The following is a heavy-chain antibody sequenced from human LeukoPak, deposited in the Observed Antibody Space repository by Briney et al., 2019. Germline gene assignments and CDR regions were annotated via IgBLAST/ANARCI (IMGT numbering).Heavy chain of an antibody. J-gene: IGHJ4*02. CDR3: GFSEGDF. CDR1: DGSISEGNHF. D-gene: IGHD6-25*01. V-gene: IGHV4-61*02. Sequence: SETLSLTCTVSDGSISEGNHFWTWIRQPAGKGLEWIGRIFPSGSVNYDPSLESRLTLSIDTSKNQFSLELTSVTAADTAMYFCGFSEGDFWGQGALVTVSS. CDR2: IFPSGSV.